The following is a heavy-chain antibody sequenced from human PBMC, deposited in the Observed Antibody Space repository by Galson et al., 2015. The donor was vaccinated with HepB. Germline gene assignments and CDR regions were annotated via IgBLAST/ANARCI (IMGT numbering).Heavy chain of an antibody. CDR1: GGSFSGYY. CDR3: AHADGQQLVDY. Sequence: CAVYGGSFSGYYWSWIRQPPGKGLEWIGEINHSGSTNYNPSLKSRVTISVDTSKNQFSLKLSSVTAADTAVYYCAHADGQQLVDYWGQGTLVTVSS. J-gene: IGHJ4*02. CDR2: INHSGST. D-gene: IGHD6-13*01. V-gene: IGHV4-34*01.